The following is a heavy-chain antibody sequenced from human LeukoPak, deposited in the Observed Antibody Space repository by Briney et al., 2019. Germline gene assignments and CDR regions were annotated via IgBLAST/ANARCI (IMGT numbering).Heavy chain of an antibody. CDR2: ISSSGSTI. J-gene: IGHJ4*02. V-gene: IGHV3-48*03. CDR1: GFTFSSYE. Sequence: GGSLRLSCAASGFTFSSYEMNWVRQAPGKGLEWVSYISSSGSTIYYADSVKGRFTISRDNSKNTLYLQMGSLRAEDMAVYYCGCAATVAQIDYWGQGTLVTVSS. CDR3: GCAATVAQIDY. D-gene: IGHD4-23*01.